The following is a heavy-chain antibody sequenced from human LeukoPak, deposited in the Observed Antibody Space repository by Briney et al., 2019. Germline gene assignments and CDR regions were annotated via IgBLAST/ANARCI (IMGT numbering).Heavy chain of an antibody. J-gene: IGHJ4*02. CDR1: GGFITSYY. V-gene: IGHV4-59*08. Sequence: PAETLSLTCTVSGGFITSYYWSWIRQPPGKGLEWIGYIYYSGSTNYNTSFKSRVTISVDTSKNQFSLNVNSVTAADTAVYYCARRNYYDSTFHDYWGQGILVTVSS. CDR2: IYYSGST. D-gene: IGHD3-22*01. CDR3: ARRNYYDSTFHDY.